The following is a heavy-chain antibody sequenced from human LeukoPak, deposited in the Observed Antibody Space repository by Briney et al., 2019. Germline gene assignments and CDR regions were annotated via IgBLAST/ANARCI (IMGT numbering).Heavy chain of an antibody. J-gene: IGHJ6*02. D-gene: IGHD3-16*01. Sequence: GGSLRLSCAASGFALSSHWMNWFRQAPGKGLEWVANVDREGSDKNYVDSVKGRFTISRDNAKNSLYLQMNSLRVEDTAVYYCARDGVPGGRDVWGQGTTVTVS. V-gene: IGHV3-7*01. CDR2: VDREGSDK. CDR3: ARDGVPGGRDV. CDR1: GFALSSHW.